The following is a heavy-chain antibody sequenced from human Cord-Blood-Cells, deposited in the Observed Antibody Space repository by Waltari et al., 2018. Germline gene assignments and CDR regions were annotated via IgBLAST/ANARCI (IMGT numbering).Heavy chain of an antibody. V-gene: IGHV4-31*03. J-gene: IGHJ6*03. Sequence: QVQLQESGPGLVKPSQTLSLTCTVSGGSISSGGYYWSWIRQHPGKGLEWIGYIYYSGSTYYNPSLKSRVTISVDTSKNQFSLKLSSVTAADTAVYYCARVDKSYYYYYMDVWGKGTTVTVSS. CDR1: GGSISSGGYY. CDR2: IYYSGST. D-gene: IGHD3-9*01. CDR3: ARVDKSYYYYYMDV.